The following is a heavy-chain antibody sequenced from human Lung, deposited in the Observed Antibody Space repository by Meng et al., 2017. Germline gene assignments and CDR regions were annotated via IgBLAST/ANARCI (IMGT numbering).Heavy chain of an antibody. CDR1: GFTFSRYA. V-gene: IGHV3-23*04. D-gene: IGHD7-27*01. CDR3: AKKGWLYWGSGDDY. CDR2: ISGSGSSP. Sequence: EVLLVESGGGLVHPGGSLRLSCAASGFTFSRYAMSWVRQAPGKGLEWVSAISGSGSSPYYADSVKGRFTISRDNSKNTLYLQMNSLRAEDTAVYYCAKKGWLYWGSGDDYWGQGTLVTVSS. J-gene: IGHJ4*02.